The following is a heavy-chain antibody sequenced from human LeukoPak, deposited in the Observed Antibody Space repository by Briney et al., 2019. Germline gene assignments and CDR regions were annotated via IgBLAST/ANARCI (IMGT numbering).Heavy chain of an antibody. CDR1: GFTFSSYA. V-gene: IGHV3-23*01. CDR2: ISGSGGST. CDR3: AFPRDYDSGGQTTD. J-gene: IGHJ4*02. D-gene: IGHD3-22*01. Sequence: PGGSLRLSCAASGFTFSSYAMSWVRQAPGKGLEWVSAISGSGGSTYYADSVKGRFTISRDNSKNTLYLQMNSLRAEDTAVYYCAFPRDYDSGGQTTDWGQGTLVTVSS.